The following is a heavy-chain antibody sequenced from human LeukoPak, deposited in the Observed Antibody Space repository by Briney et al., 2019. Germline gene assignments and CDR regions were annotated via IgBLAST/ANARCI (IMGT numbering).Heavy chain of an antibody. CDR1: GFSFSSYA. V-gene: IGHV3-30*04. CDR2: ISYDGGNK. CDR3: ASRYCSSTSCYLWYMDV. Sequence: PGKSLRLSCAASGFSFSSYAMHWVRQAPGKGLEWVAVISYDGGNKYYADSVKGRFTISRDNSKNTLYLQMNSLRAEDTAVYYCASRYCSSTSCYLWYMDVWGKGTTVTVSS. J-gene: IGHJ6*03. D-gene: IGHD2-2*01.